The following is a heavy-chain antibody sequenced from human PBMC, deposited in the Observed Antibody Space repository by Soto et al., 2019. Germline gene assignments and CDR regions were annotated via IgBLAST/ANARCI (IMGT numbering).Heavy chain of an antibody. CDR3: ARGYSNPFFDY. D-gene: IGHD6-13*01. V-gene: IGHV1-69*05. J-gene: IGHJ4*02. CDR1: GGTFSSYA. Sequence: SVKVSCKASGGTFSSYAISWVRQAPGQGLEWMGGIIPICGKTNYAQKFQGRVTITTDNSTSTAYMELSSLRSEDTAVYYCARGYSNPFFDYWGQGTLVTVSS. CDR2: IIPICGKT.